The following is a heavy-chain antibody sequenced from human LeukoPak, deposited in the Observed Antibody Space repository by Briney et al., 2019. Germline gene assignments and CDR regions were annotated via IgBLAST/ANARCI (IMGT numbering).Heavy chain of an antibody. D-gene: IGHD1-1*01. CDR3: ARGPTISETGYFDF. CDR2: INHRGDT. J-gene: IGHJ4*03. V-gene: IGHV4-34*01. Sequence: SETLSLTCTVSSASISSYYWGWIRQSPGKGLEWIAEINHRGDTNYNPSVKSRVTISIDTSKNQFSLKVRSLTAADTAVYYCARGPTISETGYFDFWGQGTLVTVSS. CDR1: SASISSYY.